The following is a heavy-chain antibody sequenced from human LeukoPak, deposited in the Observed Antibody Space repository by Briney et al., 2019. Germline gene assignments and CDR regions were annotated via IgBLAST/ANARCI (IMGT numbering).Heavy chain of an antibody. CDR1: GFSFGNYA. D-gene: IGHD2-21*01. CDR2: ISGTGGAT. J-gene: IGHJ5*01. V-gene: IGHV3-23*01. CDR3: VKDPRDTYGTNWFVS. Sequence: GGSLRLSCVASGFSFGNYAMSWVRQAPGKGLQWVSQISGTGGATWYAGFARDRFTISRDNSKKALYLQMSGLRVEDTAMYYCVKDPRDTYGTNWFVSWGQGTLLIVSS.